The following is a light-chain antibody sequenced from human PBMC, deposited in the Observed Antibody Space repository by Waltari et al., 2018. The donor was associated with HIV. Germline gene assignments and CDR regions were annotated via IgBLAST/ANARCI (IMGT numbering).Light chain of an antibody. J-gene: IGLJ3*02. CDR1: SSNNETNT. V-gene: IGLV1-44*01. CDR2: SDN. Sequence: QSVLTQSPSASGTPGQRVTIFCSGTSSNNETNTLNWYQHIPGTAPKLLIYSDNQRPSGVPDRFSASKSGTSGSLAISGLQSGDEAAYYCAAWDDRLHGWVFGGGTKLTVL. CDR3: AAWDDRLHGWV.